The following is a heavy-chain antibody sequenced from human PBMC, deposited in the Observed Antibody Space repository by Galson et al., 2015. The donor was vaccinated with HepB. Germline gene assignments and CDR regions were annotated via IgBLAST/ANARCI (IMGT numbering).Heavy chain of an antibody. V-gene: IGHV1-69*13. CDR2: IIPIFGTA. D-gene: IGHD2-21*02. Sequence: SVKVSCKASGGTFSSYAISWVRQAPGQGLEWMGGIIPIFGTANYAQKFQGRVTITADESTSTAYMELSSLRSEDTAVYYCARVGEVVVVTPWAGAFDIWGQGTMVTVSS. CDR1: GGTFSSYA. J-gene: IGHJ3*02. CDR3: ARVGEVVVVTPWAGAFDI.